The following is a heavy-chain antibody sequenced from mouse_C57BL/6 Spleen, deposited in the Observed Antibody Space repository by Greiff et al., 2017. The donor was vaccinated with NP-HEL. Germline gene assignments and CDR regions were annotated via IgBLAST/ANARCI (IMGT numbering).Heavy chain of an antibody. D-gene: IGHD2-10*01. CDR2: IRNKANGYTT. Sequence: EVKLMESGGGLVQPGGSLSLSCAASGFTFTDYYMSWVRQPPGKALEWLGFIRNKANGYTTEYSASVKGRFTISRDNSQSILYLQMNALRAEDSATYYCARSYYDHWYFDVWGTGTTVTVSS. J-gene: IGHJ1*03. CDR1: GFTFTDYY. V-gene: IGHV7-3*01. CDR3: ARSYYDHWYFDV.